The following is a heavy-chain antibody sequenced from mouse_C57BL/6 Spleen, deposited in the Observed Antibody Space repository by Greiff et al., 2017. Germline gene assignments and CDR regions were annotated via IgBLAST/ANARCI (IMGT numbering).Heavy chain of an antibody. J-gene: IGHJ1*03. Sequence: VQLQQSGPELVKPGASVKIPCKASGYTFTDYNMDWVKQSHGKSLEWIGDINPNNGGTIYNQKFKGKATLTVDKSSSTAYMELRSLTSEDTAVYYCARDYGSSPDWYFDVWGTGTTVTVSS. CDR2: INPNNGGT. CDR3: ARDYGSSPDWYFDV. V-gene: IGHV1-18*01. D-gene: IGHD1-1*01. CDR1: GYTFTDYN.